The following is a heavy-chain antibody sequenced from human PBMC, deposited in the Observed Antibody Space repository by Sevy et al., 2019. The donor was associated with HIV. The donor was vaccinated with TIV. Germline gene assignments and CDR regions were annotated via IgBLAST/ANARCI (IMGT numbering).Heavy chain of an antibody. V-gene: IGHV3-7*01. D-gene: IGHD6-19*01. CDR3: ARDDRPSGWLFDY. Sequence: GGSLRLSCAASGFTFSSYWMTWVRQAPGKGLEWVANINRDGSTKNYVDSVKGRFTISRDNAKNSLYLEMNSLRAEDTAMYYCARDDRPSGWLFDYWGQGTLVTVSS. J-gene: IGHJ4*02. CDR2: INRDGSTK. CDR1: GFTFSSYW.